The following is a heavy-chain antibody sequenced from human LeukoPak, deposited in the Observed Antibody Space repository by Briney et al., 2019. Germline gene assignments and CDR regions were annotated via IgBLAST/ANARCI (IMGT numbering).Heavy chain of an antibody. J-gene: IGHJ4*02. V-gene: IGHV3-23*01. CDR1: GFTFSNCG. CDR2: ISGSGGST. D-gene: IGHD1-7*01. Sequence: GKSLRLSCAASGFTFSNCGMHWVRQAPGKGLEWVSAISGSGGSTYYADSVKGRFTISRDNSKNTLYLQMNSLRAEDTAVYYCAKDVLTGTTDYWGQGTLVTVSS. CDR3: AKDVLTGTTDY.